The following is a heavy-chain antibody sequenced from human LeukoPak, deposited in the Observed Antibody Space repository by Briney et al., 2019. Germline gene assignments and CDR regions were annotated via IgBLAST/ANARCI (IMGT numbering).Heavy chain of an antibody. CDR2: FYYSGST. CDR1: GGSISSYY. Sequence: PSETLSLTCTVSGGSISSYYWSWIRQPPGKGLEWIGYFYYSGSTNYNPSLKSRVTISVDTSKNQFSLKLSSVTAADTAVYYCARDRGGYTYSHDYWGQGTLVTVSS. J-gene: IGHJ4*02. V-gene: IGHV4-59*01. CDR3: ARDRGGYTYSHDY. D-gene: IGHD5-18*01.